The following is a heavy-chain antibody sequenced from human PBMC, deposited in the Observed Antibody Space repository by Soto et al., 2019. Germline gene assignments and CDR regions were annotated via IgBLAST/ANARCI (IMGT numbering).Heavy chain of an antibody. D-gene: IGHD3-16*02. CDR1: GFTFSSYA. J-gene: IGHJ4*02. CDR3: ASPIITLGGVIGS. V-gene: IGHV3-30-3*01. CDR2: ISYDGSNK. Sequence: QVQLVESGGGVVQPGRSLRLSCAASGFTFSSYAMHWVRQAPGKGLEWVAVISYDGSNKYYADSVKGRFTISRDNSKNTLYLQKNSLRAEDTAVYYCASPIITLGGVIGSWGQGTLVTVSS.